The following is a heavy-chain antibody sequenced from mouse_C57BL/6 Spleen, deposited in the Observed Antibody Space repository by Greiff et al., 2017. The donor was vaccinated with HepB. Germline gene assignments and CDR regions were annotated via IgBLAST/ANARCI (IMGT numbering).Heavy chain of an antibody. CDR2: IYPGDGDT. J-gene: IGHJ1*03. D-gene: IGHD2-4*01. V-gene: IGHV1-80*01. CDR1: GYAFSSYW. Sequence: VQLQQSGAELVKPGASVKISCKASGYAFSSYWMNWVKQRPGKGLEWIGQIYPGDGDTNYNGKFKGKATLTADKSSSTAYMQLSSLTSEDSAVYFCARCHDYDGTLYWYFDVWGTGTTVTVSS. CDR3: ARCHDYDGTLYWYFDV.